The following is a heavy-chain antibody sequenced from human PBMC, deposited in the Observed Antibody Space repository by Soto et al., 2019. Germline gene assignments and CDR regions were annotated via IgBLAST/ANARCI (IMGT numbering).Heavy chain of an antibody. J-gene: IGHJ4*02. CDR1: GYTFTRYY. D-gene: IGHD6-19*01. CDR3: AFFLPASGPYFDY. Sequence: ASVKVSCKASGYTFTRYYMHWVRQVPGQGLEWMGIINPSGGSTSYAQKFQGRVTMTRDKSTSTAYMELSSLRSEDTAVYYCAFFLPASGPYFDYWGQGTLVTVSS. CDR2: INPSGGST. V-gene: IGHV1-46*01.